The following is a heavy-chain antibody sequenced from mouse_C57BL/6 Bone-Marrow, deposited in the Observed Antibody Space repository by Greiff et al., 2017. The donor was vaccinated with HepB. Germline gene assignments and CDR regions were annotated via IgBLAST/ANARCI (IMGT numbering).Heavy chain of an antibody. V-gene: IGHV3-8*01. CDR2: ISYSGST. J-gene: IGHJ1*03. CDR1: GYSITSDY. D-gene: IGHD1-1*01. CDR3: ARYLYYYGSSYPYCDV. Sequence: EVQLQQSGPGLAKPSQTLSLTCSVTGYSITSDYWNWIRKFPGNKLEYMGYISYSGSTYFNPSLKSRISITRDTSKNQYYLQLNSVTTEDTATYYCARYLYYYGSSYPYCDVGGTDTTDTVFS.